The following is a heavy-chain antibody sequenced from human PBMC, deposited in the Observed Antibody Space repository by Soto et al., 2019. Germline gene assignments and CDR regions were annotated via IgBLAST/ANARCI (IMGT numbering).Heavy chain of an antibody. CDR1: GGTFSSYA. D-gene: IGHD5-18*01. V-gene: IGHV1-69*01. CDR2: IIPIFGTA. Sequence: QVQLVQSGAEVKKPGSSVKVSCKASGGTFSSYAISWVRQAPGQGLEWMGGIIPIFGTANYAQKFQGRVTITADESKSTAYMELSSVRSEDTAVYYCVRCVDTAMNYYGMDVWGQGTTVTVSS. J-gene: IGHJ6*02. CDR3: VRCVDTAMNYYGMDV.